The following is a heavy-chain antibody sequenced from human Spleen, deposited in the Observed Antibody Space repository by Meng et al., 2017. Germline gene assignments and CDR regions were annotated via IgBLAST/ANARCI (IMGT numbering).Heavy chain of an antibody. CDR1: GYTFPDYW. V-gene: IGHV1-2*06. CDR3: ARDEDISAAGKLFGDY. Sequence: ASVKVSCKASGYTFPDYWLHWVRRAPGQGLEWMGRINPKSGDTHYAQRFQGRVTMTGDTSISTAYMELSGLRSDDTAMYYGARDEDISAAGKLFGDYWGQRTLVTVSS. J-gene: IGHJ4*02. D-gene: IGHD6-13*01. CDR2: INPKSGDT.